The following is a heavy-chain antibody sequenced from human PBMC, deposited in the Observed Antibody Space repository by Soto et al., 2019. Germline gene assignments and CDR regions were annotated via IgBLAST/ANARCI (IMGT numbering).Heavy chain of an antibody. Sequence: QLQLQESGPGLVKPSETLSLTCTVSGGSISSSSYYWGWIRQPPGKGLEWIGSIYYSGSTYYNPSLKSRVTISVDTSKNQFSLKLSSVTAADTAVYYCATPYYYDGSGPPGRYFQHWGQGTLVTVSS. J-gene: IGHJ1*01. D-gene: IGHD3-22*01. CDR1: GGSISSSSYY. CDR2: IYYSGST. V-gene: IGHV4-39*01. CDR3: ATPYYYDGSGPPGRYFQH.